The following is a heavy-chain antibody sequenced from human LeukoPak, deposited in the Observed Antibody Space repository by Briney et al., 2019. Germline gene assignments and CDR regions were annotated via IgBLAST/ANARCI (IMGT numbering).Heavy chain of an antibody. J-gene: IGHJ4*02. CDR1: RLTFSNAW. V-gene: IGHV3-15*01. CDR2: IKSKTDGGTT. D-gene: IGHD4-17*01. Sequence: GGSLRLSCAVSRLTFSNAWMSWVRQAPGKGLEWVGRIKSKTDGGTTEYAAPVTGRFTISRDDSKNTLYLQMNSLKTEDTAVYYCTTATTVTAFDYWGQGTLVTVSS. CDR3: TTATTVTAFDY.